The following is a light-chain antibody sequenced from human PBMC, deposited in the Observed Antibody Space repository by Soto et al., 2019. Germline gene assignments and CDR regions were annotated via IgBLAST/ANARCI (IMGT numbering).Light chain of an antibody. Sequence: QAVVTQEPSLTVSPGGTVTLTCGSSTGAVTSGHYPYWFQQKPGQAPRTLIYDTNNKHSWTPARFSGSLLGVKAALTLSGAQPEDEADYYCLLSYSGARVFGGGTKLTVL. J-gene: IGLJ3*02. CDR1: TGAVTSGHY. V-gene: IGLV7-46*01. CDR3: LLSYSGARV. CDR2: DTN.